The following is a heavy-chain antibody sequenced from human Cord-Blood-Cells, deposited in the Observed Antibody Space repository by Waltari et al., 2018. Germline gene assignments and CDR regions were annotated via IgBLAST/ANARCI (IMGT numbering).Heavy chain of an antibody. CDR1: GYSFTSYW. Sequence: EVQLVQSGAEVKKPGESLKISCKGSGYSFTSYWIGWVRQMPGKGLEWMGIIYPGDSDTRYSPSFQGQVTISTDKSSSTAYLQWSSLKASDTAMYYCARRFRGSGSYWYFDLWGRGTLVTVSS. CDR2: IYPGDSDT. J-gene: IGHJ2*01. D-gene: IGHD3-10*01. V-gene: IGHV5-51*01. CDR3: ARRFRGSGSYWYFDL.